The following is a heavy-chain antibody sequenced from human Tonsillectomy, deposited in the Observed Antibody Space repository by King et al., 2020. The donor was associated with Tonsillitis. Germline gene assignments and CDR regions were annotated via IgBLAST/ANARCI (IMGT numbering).Heavy chain of an antibody. CDR3: ASLIAYCGGDCYSSSDY. CDR2: ISSSSSTI. CDR1: GFTFSSYS. D-gene: IGHD2-21*02. V-gene: IGHV3-48*01. J-gene: IGHJ4*02. Sequence: VQLVESGGGLVQPGGSLRLSCAASGFTFSSYSMNWVRQAPGKGLEWVSYISSSSSTIYYADSVKGRFTISRDNAKNSLYLQMNSLRAEDTAVYYCASLIAYCGGDCYSSSDYWGQGTLVTVSS.